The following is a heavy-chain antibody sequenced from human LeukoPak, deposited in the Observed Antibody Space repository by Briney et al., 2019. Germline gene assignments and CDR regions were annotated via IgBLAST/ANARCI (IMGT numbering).Heavy chain of an antibody. V-gene: IGHV3-23*01. CDR1: GFTFSSYA. CDR3: AKVRCSGGSCHFDY. D-gene: IGHD2-15*01. Sequence: PGGSLRLSCAASGFTFSSYAMSWVRQAPGKGLEWVSAISGSGGSTYYADSVKGRFTISRDNSKNTLYLQMNSLRAEDTAVYYCAKVRCSGGSCHFDYWAREPWSPSPQ. CDR2: ISGSGGST. J-gene: IGHJ4*02.